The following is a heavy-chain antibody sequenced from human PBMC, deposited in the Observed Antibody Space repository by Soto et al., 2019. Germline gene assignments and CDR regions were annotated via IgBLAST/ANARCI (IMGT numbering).Heavy chain of an antibody. D-gene: IGHD2-21*02. J-gene: IGHJ6*02. CDR2: ISAYNGNT. CDR3: ARDRARVVATALGMDV. Sequence: ASVKVSCKASGYTFTIYGISWVRQAPGQGLEWMGWISAYNGNTNYAQRLQGRVTMTTDTSTSTAYMELRSLRSDDTAVYYCARDRARVVATALGMDVWGQGTTVTVSS. V-gene: IGHV1-18*01. CDR1: GYTFTIYG.